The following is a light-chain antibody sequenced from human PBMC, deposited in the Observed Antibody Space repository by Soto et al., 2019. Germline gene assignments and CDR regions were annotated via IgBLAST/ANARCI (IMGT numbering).Light chain of an antibody. CDR3: QQYDNWPQT. J-gene: IGKJ1*01. V-gene: IGKV3D-7*01. CDR2: GAS. CDR1: QSVTSNY. Sequence: EIVLAQSPATLSLSPGERATLSCRASQSVTSNYLAWYQQKPGQAPRLLMYGASTRATGIPARFSGTGSGTDFTLTVSSLQSEDFAVYYCQQYDNWPQTFGQGTKVDIK.